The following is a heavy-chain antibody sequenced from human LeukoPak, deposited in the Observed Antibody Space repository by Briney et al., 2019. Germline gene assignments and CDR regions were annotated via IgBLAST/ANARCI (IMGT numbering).Heavy chain of an antibody. Sequence: GGSLRLSCAASGFTFSSYSMNWVRQAPGKGLEWVSSISSSSSYIYYADSVKGRFTISRDNAKNSLYLQMNSLRVEDTAVFYCARSAGDPHAFDVWGQGTMVTVSS. CDR1: GFTFSSYS. D-gene: IGHD4-17*01. CDR3: ARSAGDPHAFDV. V-gene: IGHV3-21*01. J-gene: IGHJ3*01. CDR2: ISSSSSYI.